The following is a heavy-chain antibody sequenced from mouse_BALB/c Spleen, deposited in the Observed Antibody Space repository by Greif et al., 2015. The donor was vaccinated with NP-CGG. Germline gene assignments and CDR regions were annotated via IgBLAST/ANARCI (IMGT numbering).Heavy chain of an antibody. V-gene: IGHV14-3*02. J-gene: IGHJ4*01. CDR3: ASGDYDGVGAMDY. D-gene: IGHD2-4*01. CDR1: GFNIKDTY. Sequence: VQLQQSGAELVKPGASAKLSCTASGFNIKDTYMHWVKQRPEQGLEWIGGIDPANGNTKYDPKFQGKATITADTSSNTAYLQLSSLTSEDTAVYYCASGDYDGVGAMDYWGQGTSVTVS. CDR2: IDPANGNT.